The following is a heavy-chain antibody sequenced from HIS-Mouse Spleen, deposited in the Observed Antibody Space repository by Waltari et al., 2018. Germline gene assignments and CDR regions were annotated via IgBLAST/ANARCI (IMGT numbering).Heavy chain of an antibody. J-gene: IGHJ4*02. D-gene: IGHD6-19*01. Sequence: QVQLQQWGAGLLKPSETLSLTCAVYGGSFSGYYWSWTRQPPGKGLEWIGEINHSGSTNYNPSLKSRVTISVDTSKNQFSLKLSSVTAADTAVYYCAVIAVAGKGREYWGQGTLVTVSS. CDR2: INHSGST. CDR3: AVIAVAGKGREY. V-gene: IGHV4-34*01. CDR1: GGSFSGYY.